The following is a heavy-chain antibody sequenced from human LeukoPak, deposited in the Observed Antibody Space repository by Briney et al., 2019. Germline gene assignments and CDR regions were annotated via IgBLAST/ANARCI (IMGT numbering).Heavy chain of an antibody. CDR1: GYNFTNYW. Sequence: GESLKISCKGSGYNFTNYWIGWVRQMPGKGLEWMGIVYPGDSDTRYSPSFQGQVTISADKSISTAYLQWSGLKASDTAIYYCARHGPTLYYFDCWGQGTLVTVSS. J-gene: IGHJ4*02. V-gene: IGHV5-51*01. CDR2: VYPGDSDT. CDR3: ARHGPTLYYFDC.